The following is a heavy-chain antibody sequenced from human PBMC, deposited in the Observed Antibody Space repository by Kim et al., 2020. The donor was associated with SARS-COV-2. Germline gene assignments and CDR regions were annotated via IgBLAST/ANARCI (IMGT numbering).Heavy chain of an antibody. CDR3: AKVGTGYWYFDF. CDR2: ISGNGAYT. Sequence: GGSLRLSCAASGFTFSTYAMSWVRQAPGKGLEWVSGISGNGAYTYYADSVKGRFTISRDNPKNTLYLQMNSLRAEDTAVYYCAKVGTGYWYFDFWGRGTLFTVSS. D-gene: IGHD7-27*01. CDR1: GFTFSTYA. J-gene: IGHJ2*01. V-gene: IGHV3-23*01.